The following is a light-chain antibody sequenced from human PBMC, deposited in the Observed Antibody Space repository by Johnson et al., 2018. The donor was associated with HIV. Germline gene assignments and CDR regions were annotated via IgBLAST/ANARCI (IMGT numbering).Light chain of an antibody. CDR1: SSNIGNNY. CDR3: GVWDNSLSASYV. V-gene: IGLV1-51*01. Sequence: QSVLTQPPSVSAAPGQKVTISCSGSSSNIGNNYVSWYQQLPGTAPKLLIYDHNKRPSGIADRFSGSKSGTSAILDITGLRTGDEADYYCGVWDNSLSASYVFGTGTKVSVL. CDR2: DHN. J-gene: IGLJ1*01.